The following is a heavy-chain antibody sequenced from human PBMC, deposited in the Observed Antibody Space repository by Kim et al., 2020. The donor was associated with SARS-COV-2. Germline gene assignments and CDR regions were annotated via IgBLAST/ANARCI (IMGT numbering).Heavy chain of an antibody. V-gene: IGHV3-7*01. J-gene: IGHJ4*02. Sequence: SDKYYVDSVKCRFTISRDNAKTSLYLKMNSLRAEDTAVYYCARSWNLGGSWGQGTLVTVSS. D-gene: IGHD3-16*01. CDR3: ARSWNLGGS. CDR2: SDK.